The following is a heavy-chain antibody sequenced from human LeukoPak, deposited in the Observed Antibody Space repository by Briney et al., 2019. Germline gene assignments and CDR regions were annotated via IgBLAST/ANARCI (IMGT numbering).Heavy chain of an antibody. J-gene: IGHJ4*02. CDR1: GYSISSGYY. D-gene: IGHD2-2*01. CDR2: MYHSGST. CDR3: ARDYRYCSSTSCYAFDY. Sequence: SETLSLTRAVSGYSISSGYYWGWIRQPPGKGLEWIGNMYHSGSTYYNPSLKSRVTISVDTFKNQFSLKLSSVTAADTAVYYCARDYRYCSSTSCYAFDYWGQGTLVTVSS. V-gene: IGHV4-38-2*02.